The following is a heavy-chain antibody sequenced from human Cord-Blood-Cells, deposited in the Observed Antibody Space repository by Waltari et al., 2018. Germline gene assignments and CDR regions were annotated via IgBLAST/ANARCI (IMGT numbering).Heavy chain of an antibody. Sequence: QVQLVQSGSELKKPGASVKVSCKASGYTFTSYAMNWVRQAPGQGLEWMGWINTNNGNPTYAQGFTVRFVFSLDTSVSTAYLQISSLKAEDTAVYYCAQGCSSTSCPMPHFDYWGQGTLVTVSS. D-gene: IGHD2-2*01. J-gene: IGHJ4*02. CDR3: AQGCSSTSCPMPHFDY. CDR2: INTNNGNP. CDR1: GYTFTSYA. V-gene: IGHV7-4-1*02.